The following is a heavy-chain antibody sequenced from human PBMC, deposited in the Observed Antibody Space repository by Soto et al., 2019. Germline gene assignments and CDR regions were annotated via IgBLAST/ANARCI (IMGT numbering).Heavy chain of an antibody. D-gene: IGHD3-3*01. J-gene: IGHJ3*02. CDR3: ATNGPYDFWRGGDVFDI. Sequence: QLQLQQSGPGLVKPSETLSLTCTVSGGSMSSRTYFWGWIRQPPGKGLEWIGSLYYSGTSYYNPSLKSRVTISVDTCKNQFSLNLTSLTAADTAVYYCATNGPYDFWRGGDVFDIWGQGTMVTVSS. V-gene: IGHV4-39*01. CDR2: LYYSGTS. CDR1: GGSMSSRTYF.